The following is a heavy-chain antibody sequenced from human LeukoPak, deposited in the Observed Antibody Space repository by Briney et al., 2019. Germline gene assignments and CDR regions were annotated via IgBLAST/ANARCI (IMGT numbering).Heavy chain of an antibody. Sequence: GSSVKVSCKASGGTFSSYAISWVRQAPGQGLEWMGRIIPIFGTANYAQKFQGRVTITTDESTSTAYMELSSLRSEDTAVYYCAAKDRCSGGWRLEDYWGQGTLVTVSS. CDR3: AAKDRCSGGWRLEDY. V-gene: IGHV1-69*05. D-gene: IGHD6-19*01. J-gene: IGHJ4*02. CDR1: GGTFSSYA. CDR2: IIPIFGTA.